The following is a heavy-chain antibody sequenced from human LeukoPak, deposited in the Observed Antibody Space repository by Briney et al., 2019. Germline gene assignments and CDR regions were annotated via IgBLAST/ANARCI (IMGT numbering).Heavy chain of an antibody. V-gene: IGHV1-18*01. CDR3: ARVLYSSGWYLMDS. CDR1: GYNLTTFG. D-gene: IGHD6-19*01. J-gene: IGHJ5*02. CDR2: FSPYNGNT. Sequence: GASVKVSCKPSGYNLTTFGITWVRQAPGQGLEWMGWFSPYNGNTNYAQNLQGRVTVTTDSSTNTAYMELRSLRSDDTAVYYCARVLYSSGWYLMDSWGQGTLLTVSS.